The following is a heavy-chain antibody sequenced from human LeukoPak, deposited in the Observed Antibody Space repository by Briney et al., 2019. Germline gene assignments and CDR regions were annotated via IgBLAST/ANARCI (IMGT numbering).Heavy chain of an antibody. CDR3: ARVHPAPDFGDSDY. J-gene: IGHJ4*02. V-gene: IGHV1-18*01. CDR1: GYTFTSYG. Sequence: GASVKVSCKASGYTFTSYGISWVRQAPGQGLEWMGWISAYNGNTNYAQKLQGRVTMTTDTSTSTAYMGLRSLRSDDTAVYYCARVHPAPDFGDSDYWGQGTLVTVSS. D-gene: IGHD3-10*01. CDR2: ISAYNGNT.